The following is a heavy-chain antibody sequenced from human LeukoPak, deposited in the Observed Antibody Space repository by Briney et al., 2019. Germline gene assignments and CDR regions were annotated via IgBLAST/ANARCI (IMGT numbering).Heavy chain of an antibody. V-gene: IGHV5-51*01. CDR2: IFPGDSET. CDR1: GYSFTTYW. J-gene: IGHJ3*02. Sequence: GESLKISCKGAGYSFTTYWIAWVRQMPGKGLEWMGIIFPGDSETIYSPSFQGQVTISADNSITTAYLQWSSLKASDTAMYYCARDGGRSNWNLHGAFDIWGQGTMVTVSS. CDR3: ARDGGRSNWNLHGAFDI. D-gene: IGHD1-1*01.